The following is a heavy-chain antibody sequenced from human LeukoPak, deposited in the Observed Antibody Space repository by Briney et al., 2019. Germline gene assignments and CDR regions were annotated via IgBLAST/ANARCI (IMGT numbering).Heavy chain of an antibody. D-gene: IGHD4-11*01. CDR2: TDHTGTT. Sequence: SETLSLTCSVSDDSITIYYWTWIRQPPGKGLEWIGYTDHTGTTNYNPSLNSRVTISRDTSKNHFSLQLSSVTAADTAVYFCARGRVSSSTWHSTYYYYFYMDVWGKGTTVTVSS. V-gene: IGHV4-59*01. J-gene: IGHJ6*03. CDR3: ARGRVSSSTWHSTYYYYFYMDV. CDR1: DDSITIYY.